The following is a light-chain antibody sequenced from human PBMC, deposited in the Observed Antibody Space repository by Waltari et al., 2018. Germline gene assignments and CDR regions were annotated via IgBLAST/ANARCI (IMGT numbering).Light chain of an antibody. Sequence: QSALTQPASVSGSPGQSITISCTGTTSAIGYYKYVSWYQQHPGKPPKLIIYDVSHRPSVVSVRFSGSKSGNTASLTISGLRAEDEADYHCSSYSISSNYYVFGTGTTVTVL. CDR1: TSAIGYYKY. J-gene: IGLJ1*01. V-gene: IGLV2-14*03. CDR2: DVS. CDR3: SSYSISSNYYV.